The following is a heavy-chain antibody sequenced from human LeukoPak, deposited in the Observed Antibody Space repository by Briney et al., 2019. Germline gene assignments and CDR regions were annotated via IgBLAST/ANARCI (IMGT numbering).Heavy chain of an antibody. D-gene: IGHD3-3*01. CDR3: ARGRRITIFGVVIQNYYYYGMDV. V-gene: IGHV1-18*01. J-gene: IGHJ6*02. Sequence: ASVKVSCKASGYTFTSYGISWVRQAPGQGLEWMGWISAYNGNTNYAQTLQGRVTMTTDTSTSTAYMELRSLRSDDTAVYYCARGRRITIFGVVIQNYYYYGMDVWGQGTTVTVSS. CDR2: ISAYNGNT. CDR1: GYTFTSYG.